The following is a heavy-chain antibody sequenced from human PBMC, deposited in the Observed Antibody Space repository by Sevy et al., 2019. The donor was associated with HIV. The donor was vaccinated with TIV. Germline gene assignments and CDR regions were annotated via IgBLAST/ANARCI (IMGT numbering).Heavy chain of an antibody. CDR2: ISSSSSYI. V-gene: IGHV3-21*01. D-gene: IGHD4-4*01. J-gene: IGHJ3*02. CDR3: ARDRLQFRDAFDI. CDR1: GFTFSSYS. Sequence: GGSLRLSCAASGFTFSSYSMNWVRQAPGKGLEWVSSISSSSSYIYYADSVKGRFTISRDNAKNSLYLQMNSLRAEDTAVYYYARDRLQFRDAFDIWGQGTMVTVSS.